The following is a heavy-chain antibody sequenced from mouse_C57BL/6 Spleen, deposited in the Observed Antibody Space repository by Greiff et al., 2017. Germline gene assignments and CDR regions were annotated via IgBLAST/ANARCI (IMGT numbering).Heavy chain of an antibody. D-gene: IGHD1-1*01. CDR3: ARDIYYYEFAY. V-gene: IGHV5-4*01. CDR2: ISDGGSYT. CDR1: GFTFSSYA. J-gene: IGHJ3*01. Sequence: EVQVVESGGGLVKPGGSLKLSCAASGFTFSSYAMSWVRQTPEKRLEWVATISDGGSYTYYPDNVKGRFTISRDNAKNNLYLQMSHLKSEDTAMYYCARDIYYYEFAYWGQGTLVTVSA.